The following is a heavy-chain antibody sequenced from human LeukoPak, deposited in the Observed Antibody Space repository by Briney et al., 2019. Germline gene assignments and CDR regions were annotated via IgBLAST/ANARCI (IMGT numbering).Heavy chain of an antibody. D-gene: IGHD2-15*01. CDR2: IYHSGST. CDR1: GYSISSAYY. V-gene: IGHV4-38-2*02. Sequence: PSETLSLTCSVSGYSISSAYYWGWIRQPPGKGLEWIGTIYHSGSTYYTPSLKRRVTISLDMSKSQFSLKLSSLTAADTAVYHCARIRSRQPFYYYMDVWGKGTTVTVSS. J-gene: IGHJ6*03. CDR3: ARIRSRQPFYYYMDV.